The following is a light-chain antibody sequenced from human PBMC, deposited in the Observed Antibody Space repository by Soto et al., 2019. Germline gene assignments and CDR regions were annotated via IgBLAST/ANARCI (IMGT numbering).Light chain of an antibody. CDR2: GAS. Sequence: AIRMTQSPSSLSASAGDRVAIACRASQDVGRYLAWYQQKPGQAPKLLIYGASTLQSGVPSRFSGGGPGTDFTLTISCLQSEDFATYYCQHYKNYPWTFGQGTKVEIK. V-gene: IGKV1-8*01. CDR1: QDVGRY. J-gene: IGKJ1*01. CDR3: QHYKNYPWT.